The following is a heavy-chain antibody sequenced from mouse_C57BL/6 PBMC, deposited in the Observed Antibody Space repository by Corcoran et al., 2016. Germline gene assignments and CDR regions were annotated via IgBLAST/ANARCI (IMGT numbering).Heavy chain of an antibody. Sequence: QIQLVQSGPELKKPGETVKISCKASGYTFTTYGMSWVKQAPGKGLKWMGWINTYSGVPTYADDFKGRFAFSLETSASTAYLQINNLKNEDTATYFCARYNYYGSSPRLFAYWGQGTLVTVSA. J-gene: IGHJ3*01. V-gene: IGHV9-3*01. CDR1: GYTFTTYG. CDR2: INTYSGVP. CDR3: ARYNYYGSSPRLFAY. D-gene: IGHD1-1*01.